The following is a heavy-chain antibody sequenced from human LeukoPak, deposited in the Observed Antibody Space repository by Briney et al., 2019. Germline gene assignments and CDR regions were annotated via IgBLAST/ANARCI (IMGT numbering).Heavy chain of an antibody. Sequence: PGGSLRLSCAASGFTFSDYYMSWIRQAPGKGLEWVSYISSSGSTIYYADSVKGRFTISRDNSKNTLYLQMNSLRAEDTAVYYCAKNSDYYGSGSYYNPFDYWGQGTLVTVSS. D-gene: IGHD3-10*01. CDR3: AKNSDYYGSGSYYNPFDY. CDR1: GFTFSDYY. V-gene: IGHV3-11*01. J-gene: IGHJ4*02. CDR2: ISSSGSTI.